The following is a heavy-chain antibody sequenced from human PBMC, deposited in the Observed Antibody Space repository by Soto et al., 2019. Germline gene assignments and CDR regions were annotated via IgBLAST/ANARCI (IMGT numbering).Heavy chain of an antibody. J-gene: IGHJ4*02. V-gene: IGHV1-46*01. CDR1: GYTFTSYY. CDR3: ARDQDTAMVGTPFFY. Sequence: GASVKVSCKASGYTFTSYYMHWVRQAPGQGLEWMGIINPSGGSTSYAQKFQGRVTMTRDTSTSTVYMELSSLRSEDTAVYYCARDQDTAMVGTPFFYWGQGTLVTVSS. D-gene: IGHD5-18*01. CDR2: INPSGGST.